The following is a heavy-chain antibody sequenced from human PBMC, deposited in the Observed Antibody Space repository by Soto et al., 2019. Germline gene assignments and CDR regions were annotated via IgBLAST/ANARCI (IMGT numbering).Heavy chain of an antibody. V-gene: IGHV4-34*01. D-gene: IGHD6-6*01. Sequence: SETLSLTCAVYGGSFSDYYWSWIRQPPGKGLEWIGEINHSGSTNYNPSLKSLVTISVDTSKSQFSLKLTSATAADTAVYYCARGDFGSSPWGQGTLVTVSS. CDR2: INHSGST. J-gene: IGHJ5*02. CDR3: ARGDFGSSP. CDR1: GGSFSDYY.